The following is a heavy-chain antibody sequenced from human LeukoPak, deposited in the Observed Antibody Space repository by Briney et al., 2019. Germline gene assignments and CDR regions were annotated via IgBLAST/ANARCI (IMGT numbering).Heavy chain of an antibody. CDR1: GGSISSYYW. J-gene: IGHJ3*02. Sequence: TLSLTCTVSGGSISSYYWSWIRQPPGKALEWLALIYWDDDKRYSPPLKSRLTITRDTSKNQVVLTMTNMDPVDTATYYCAHRIEGIAVADAFDIWGQGTMVTVSS. CDR2: IYWDDDK. D-gene: IGHD6-19*01. V-gene: IGHV2-5*08. CDR3: AHRIEGIAVADAFDI.